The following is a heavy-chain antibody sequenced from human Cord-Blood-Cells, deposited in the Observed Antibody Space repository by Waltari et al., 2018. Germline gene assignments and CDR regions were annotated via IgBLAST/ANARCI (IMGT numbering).Heavy chain of an antibody. Sequence: QVQLVQSGAEANKPGASVKVSCKASGYTFTGYYMHWVRQAPGQGREWLGRMNPNSGGTNYAQKFLGRVTMTRETTISTAYMELSRLGSDDTAVYYCARVSGYSGYDDGWGQGTLVTVSS. CDR3: ARVSGYSGYDDG. D-gene: IGHD5-12*01. V-gene: IGHV1-2*06. CDR2: MNPNSGGT. J-gene: IGHJ4*02. CDR1: GYTFTGYY.